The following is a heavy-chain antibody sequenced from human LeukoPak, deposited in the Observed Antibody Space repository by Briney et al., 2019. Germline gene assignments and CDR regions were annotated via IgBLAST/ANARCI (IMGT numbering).Heavy chain of an antibody. V-gene: IGHV4-59*07. D-gene: IGHD6-13*01. CDR3: AGSRPYSSSWGYFYYGMDV. CDR2: IYYSADT. J-gene: IGHJ6*02. Sequence: NPSDTLSLTCTVSGGSISSYSWSWIRQPPGKGLEWIGYIYYSADTNYSPSLKSRITISVDTSKHQFSLNLTSVTAADTAVHYCAGSRPYSSSWGYFYYGMDVWGQGTTVTVSS. CDR1: GGSISSYS.